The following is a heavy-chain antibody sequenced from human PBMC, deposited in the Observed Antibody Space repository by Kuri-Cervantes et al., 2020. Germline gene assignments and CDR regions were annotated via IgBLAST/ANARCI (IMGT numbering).Heavy chain of an antibody. CDR2: IYYSGST. CDR1: GGSISSSSYY. CDR3: ARGLGVVVPAAIVWGY. D-gene: IGHD2-2*02. V-gene: IGHV4-39*07. J-gene: IGHJ4*02. Sequence: SETLSLTCSVSGGSISSSSYYWGWIRQPPGKGLERIGSIYYSGSTYYNPSLKSRVTISVDTSKNQFSLKLSSVTAADTAVYYCARGLGVVVPAAIVWGYWGQGTLVTVSS.